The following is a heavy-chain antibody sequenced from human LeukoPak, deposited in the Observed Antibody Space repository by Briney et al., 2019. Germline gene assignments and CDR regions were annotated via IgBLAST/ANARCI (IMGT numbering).Heavy chain of an antibody. V-gene: IGHV3-21*01. Sequence: GGSLRLSCAASGFTFSSSSMNWVRQAPGKGLEWVSSISSSGSYIPYADSVKGRFTISRDNDRNSLYLQMNSLRAEDTAVYYCARGSAYLDSWGQGTLVTVSS. J-gene: IGHJ4*02. CDR1: GFTFSSSS. CDR2: ISSSGSYI. CDR3: ARGSAYLDS.